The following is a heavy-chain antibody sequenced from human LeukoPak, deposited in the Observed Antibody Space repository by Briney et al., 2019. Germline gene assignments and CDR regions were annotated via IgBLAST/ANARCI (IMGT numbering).Heavy chain of an antibody. J-gene: IGHJ4*02. V-gene: IGHV3-23*01. CDR1: GFTFSTYG. CDR3: ASHNYDFIWGSYRYAPYYFDY. CDR2: ISGNIIKT. D-gene: IGHD3-16*02. Sequence: PGGSLRLSCAASGFTFSTYGMSWVRQAPGKGLEWVSSISGNIIKTFYADSVKGRFTISRDNSNNTLYLEINSLRGEDTAIYYCASHNYDFIWGSYRYAPYYFDYWGQGTLVTVSS.